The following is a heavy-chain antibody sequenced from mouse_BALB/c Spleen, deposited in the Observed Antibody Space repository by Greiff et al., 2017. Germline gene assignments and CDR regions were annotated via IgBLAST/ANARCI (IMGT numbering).Heavy chain of an antibody. CDR1: GDSITSCY. J-gene: IGHJ3*01. D-gene: IGHD1-2*01. Sequence: VQLQQSGPSLVKPSQTLSLTCSVTGDSITSCYWNWIRKFPGNKLEYMGYISYSGSTYYNTSLKSRISITRDTSKNQYYLQLNSVTTEDTATYYCARRGLRLPWFAYWGQGTLVTVSA. V-gene: IGHV3-8*02. CDR2: ISYSGST. CDR3: ARRGLRLPWFAY.